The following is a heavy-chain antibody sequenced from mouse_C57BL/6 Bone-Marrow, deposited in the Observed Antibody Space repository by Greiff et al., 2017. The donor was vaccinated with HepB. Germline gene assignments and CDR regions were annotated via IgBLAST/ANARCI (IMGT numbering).Heavy chain of an antibody. V-gene: IGHV1-69*01. J-gene: IGHJ2*01. CDR2: IDPSDSYT. Sequence: QVQLQQSGAELVMPGASVKLSCKASGYTFTSYWMHWVKQRPGQGLEWIGEIDPSDSYTNYNQKFKSKSTLTVDKSSSTAYMQLSSLTSEDSAVYYCARSFYYGSSYGNYWGQGTTLTVSS. CDR3: ARSFYYGSSYGNY. CDR1: GYTFTSYW. D-gene: IGHD1-1*01.